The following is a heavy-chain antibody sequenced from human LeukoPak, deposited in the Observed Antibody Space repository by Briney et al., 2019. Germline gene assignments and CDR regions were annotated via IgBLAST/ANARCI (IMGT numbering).Heavy chain of an antibody. CDR1: GSTFSSYN. CDR2: ISGSGSTI. D-gene: IGHD6-19*01. J-gene: IGHJ4*02. CDR3: ARDRAVTGTGGFFDY. V-gene: IGHV3-48*01. Sequence: PGGSLRLSCAASGSTFSSYNMNWVRQAPGKGLEWVSYISGSGSTIYYADSVKGRFTISRDNAKNSLYLQLNSLRAEDTAVYYCARDRAVTGTGGFFDYWGQGTLVTVSS.